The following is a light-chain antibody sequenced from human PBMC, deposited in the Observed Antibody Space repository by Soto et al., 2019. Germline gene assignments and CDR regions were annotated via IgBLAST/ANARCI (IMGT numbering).Light chain of an antibody. V-gene: IGLV6-57*01. Sequence: NFMLTQPHSVSESPGKTVIISCTRSSGSIASNYVQWYQQRPGSSPTTVIYEDNQRPSGVPDRFSGSIDSSSNSASLTISGLGTEDEADYYCQPYDATNQVFGGGTKVTVL. CDR1: SGSIASNY. CDR2: EDN. J-gene: IGLJ3*02. CDR3: QPYDATNQV.